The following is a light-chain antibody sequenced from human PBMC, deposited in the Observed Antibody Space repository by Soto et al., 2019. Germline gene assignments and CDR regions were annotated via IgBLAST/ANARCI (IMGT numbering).Light chain of an antibody. CDR3: QSYDNSLSGYV. CDR2: GNS. Sequence: QSVLTQPPSVSGAPGQRVTISCTGSSSNIGAGYDVHWYQQLPGRAPKPLIYGNSNRPSGVPDRFSGSKSGTSATLVITGLQAEEEADYFCQSYDNSLSGYVFGTGTKVTVL. J-gene: IGLJ1*01. V-gene: IGLV1-40*01. CDR1: SSNIGAGYD.